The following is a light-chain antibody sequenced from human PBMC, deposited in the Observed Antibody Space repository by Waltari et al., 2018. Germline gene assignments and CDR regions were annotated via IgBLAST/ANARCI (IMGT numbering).Light chain of an antibody. CDR1: SGTVSTSYS. Sequence: QTVVTQEPSFSVSPGGTVTLPCGFSSGTVSTSYSPSWYQQTPGQAPRTLIYSTNTRSSGVPDRFSGSILGNKAALTITGAQTDDESDYYCVLYMGSGISVFGGGTKLTVL. CDR2: STN. V-gene: IGLV8-61*01. CDR3: VLYMGSGISV. J-gene: IGLJ3*02.